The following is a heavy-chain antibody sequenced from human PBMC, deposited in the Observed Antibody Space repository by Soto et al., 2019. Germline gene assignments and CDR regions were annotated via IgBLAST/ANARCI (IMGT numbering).Heavy chain of an antibody. D-gene: IGHD3-16*01. J-gene: IGHJ5*02. Sequence: SETLSLTCTVSGGSISSGGYYWSWIRQHPGKGLEWIGYIYYSGSTYYNPSLKSRVTISVDTSKNQFSLKLSSVTAADTAVYYCARDHSNNNNVWWLDPWGQGTQVTVSS. CDR3: ARDHSNNNNVWWLDP. V-gene: IGHV4-31*03. CDR2: IYYSGST. CDR1: GGSISSGGYY.